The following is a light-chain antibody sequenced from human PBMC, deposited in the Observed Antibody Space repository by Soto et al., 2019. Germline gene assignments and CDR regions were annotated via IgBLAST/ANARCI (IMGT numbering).Light chain of an antibody. V-gene: IGKV1-39*01. CDR2: AAS. CDR1: QGISNS. CDR3: LQTYSIPWT. Sequence: DIQMTQSPSSLSASAGDRVTITCRASQGISNSLNWYQQKPGKAPNLLIYAASNLKSGVPSRFSSSGSGTEFILTISRLQPEEFATYYCLQTYSIPWTFGQGSKVAIK. J-gene: IGKJ1*01.